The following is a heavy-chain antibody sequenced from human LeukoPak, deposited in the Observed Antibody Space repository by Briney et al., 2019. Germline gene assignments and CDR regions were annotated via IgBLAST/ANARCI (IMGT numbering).Heavy chain of an antibody. D-gene: IGHD6-6*01. CDR3: ARAYSSSSATLGY. V-gene: IGHV4-59*01. J-gene: IGHJ4*02. Sequence: SSETLSLTCTVSGGSISSYYWSWVRQPPGRGLEWIGYIHNTGRTNYNPSLKTRVTISVDTSKNQFSLKLTSVTAADTAIYYCARAYSSSSATLGYWGRGTLVTVSS. CDR1: GGSISSYY. CDR2: IHNTGRT.